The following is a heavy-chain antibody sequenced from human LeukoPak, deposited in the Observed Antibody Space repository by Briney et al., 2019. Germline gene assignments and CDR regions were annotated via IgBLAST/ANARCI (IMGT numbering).Heavy chain of an antibody. Sequence: ASVKVSCKASGYTFTSYGISWVRQAPGQGLEWMGWISAYNGNTNYAQKLQGRVTMTTDTSTSTAYMELRSLRSDDTAVYYCARDQPTYYYDSSGSASHFDYWGQGTLVTVSS. J-gene: IGHJ4*02. CDR3: ARDQPTYYYDSSGSASHFDY. CDR2: ISAYNGNT. CDR1: GYTFTSYG. V-gene: IGHV1-18*01. D-gene: IGHD3-22*01.